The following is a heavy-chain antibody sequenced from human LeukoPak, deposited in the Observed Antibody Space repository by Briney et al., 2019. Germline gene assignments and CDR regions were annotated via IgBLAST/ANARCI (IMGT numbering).Heavy chain of an antibody. CDR1: GDSISSFY. J-gene: IGHJ4*02. Sequence: PSETLSLTCTVSGDSISSFYWTWIRQPPGKGLEWIGYIYYSGSTNYNPSLKGRVTISLDTSEKQFSLKLTSVTAADTAVYYCASAKPYFDYWSQGSLVTVSS. CDR3: ASAKPYFDY. CDR2: IYYSGST. V-gene: IGHV4-59*08.